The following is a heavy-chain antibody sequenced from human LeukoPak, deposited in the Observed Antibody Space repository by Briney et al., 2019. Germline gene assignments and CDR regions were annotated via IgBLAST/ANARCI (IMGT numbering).Heavy chain of an antibody. CDR3: AKVEDSSGYYAFDS. CDR2: ISASGGST. J-gene: IGHJ4*02. Sequence: QPGGSLRLSCAASGFTFRTYAMTWVRQAPGKGLEWVSGISASGGSTYYADSVKGRFTISRDNSKNTLYLHMKSLRAEDTAVFYCAKVEDSSGYYAFDSWGQGTLVTVSS. V-gene: IGHV3-23*01. CDR1: GFTFRTYA. D-gene: IGHD3-22*01.